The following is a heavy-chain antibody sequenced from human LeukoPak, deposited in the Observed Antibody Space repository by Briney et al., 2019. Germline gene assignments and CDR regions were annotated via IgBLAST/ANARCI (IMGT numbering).Heavy chain of an antibody. V-gene: IGHV3-11*06. CDR1: GFTFSDYY. CDR3: ASSCSSTSCLSDAFDI. Sequence: GGSLRLSCAASGFTFSDYYMSWIRQAPGKGLEWVSSISSSSSYIYYADSLKGRFTISRDNAKNSLYLQMNSLRAEDTAVYYCASSCSSTSCLSDAFDIWGQGTMVAVSS. CDR2: ISSSSSYI. J-gene: IGHJ3*02. D-gene: IGHD2-2*01.